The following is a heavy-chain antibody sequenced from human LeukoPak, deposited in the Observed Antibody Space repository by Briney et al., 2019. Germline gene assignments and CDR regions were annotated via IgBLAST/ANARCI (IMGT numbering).Heavy chain of an antibody. J-gene: IGHJ4*02. D-gene: IGHD1-26*01. CDR2: INSDGSSI. V-gene: IGHV3-74*01. Sequence: GGSLRLSCAASGFTFSSHWMHWVRHAPGKGLVWVSRINSDGSSISYADSVKGRFTISRDNAKNTLYLQMNSLRAEDTAVYYCAKGGKWDVTPFDYWGQGTLVTVSS. CDR3: AKGGKWDVTPFDY. CDR1: GFTFSSHW.